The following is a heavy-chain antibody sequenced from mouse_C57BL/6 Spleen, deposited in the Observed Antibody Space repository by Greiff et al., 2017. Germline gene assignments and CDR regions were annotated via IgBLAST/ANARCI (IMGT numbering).Heavy chain of an antibody. V-gene: IGHV1-72*01. CDR1: GYTFNSYW. Sequence: QVQLQQPGAELVKPGASVKLSCKASGYTFNSYWMHWVKQRPGRGLEWIGRIDPNSGGTKYNEKFTSKATLTVDKPASTAYMQLSSLTSEDSAVYYCARSPYDYDGIWFAYWGQGTLVTVSA. CDR2: IDPNSGGT. D-gene: IGHD2-4*01. CDR3: ARSPYDYDGIWFAY. J-gene: IGHJ3*01.